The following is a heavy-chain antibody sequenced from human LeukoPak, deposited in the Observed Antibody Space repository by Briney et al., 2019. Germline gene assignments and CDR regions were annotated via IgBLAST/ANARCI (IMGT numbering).Heavy chain of an antibody. D-gene: IGHD2-15*01. CDR2: SGGT. Sequence: SGGTNYAQKFPCRVTMTRDTSISTAYMELSRLRSDDTAVYYCARGYCSGGSCYSVENWFDPWGQGTLVTVSS. J-gene: IGHJ5*02. V-gene: IGHV1-2*02. CDR3: ARGYCSGGSCYSVENWFDP.